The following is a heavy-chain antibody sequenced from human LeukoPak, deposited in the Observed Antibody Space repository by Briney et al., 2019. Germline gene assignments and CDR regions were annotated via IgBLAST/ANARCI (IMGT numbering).Heavy chain of an antibody. CDR3: AGAVVVITPDY. CDR2: ISYDGSNK. CDR1: GFTLSSYA. V-gene: IGHV3-30-3*01. Sequence: PGRSLRLSCAASGFTLSSYAMHWVRQAPGKGLEWVAVISYDGSNKYYADSVKGRFTISRDNSKNTLYLQMNSLRAEDTAVYYCAGAVVVITPDYWGQGTLVTVSS. J-gene: IGHJ4*02. D-gene: IGHD3-22*01.